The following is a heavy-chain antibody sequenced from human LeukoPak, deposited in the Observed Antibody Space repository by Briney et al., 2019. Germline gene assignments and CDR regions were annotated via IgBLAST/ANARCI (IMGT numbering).Heavy chain of an antibody. J-gene: IGHJ4*02. CDR2: IYYSGST. CDR3: ASTIPFNVGGYDSSGYYFDY. V-gene: IGHV4-39*07. D-gene: IGHD3-22*01. CDR1: GGSISSSSYY. Sequence: SETLSLTCTVSGGSISSSSYYWGWIRQPPGKGLEWIGSIYYSGSTYYNPSLKSRVTISVDTSKNQFSLKLSSVTAADTAVYYCASTIPFNVGGYDSSGYYFDYWGQGTLVTVSS.